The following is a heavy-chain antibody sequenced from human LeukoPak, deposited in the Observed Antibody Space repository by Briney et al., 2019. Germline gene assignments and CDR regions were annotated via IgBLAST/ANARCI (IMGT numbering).Heavy chain of an antibody. CDR3: ARRNYYDSHSYFGPFDY. Sequence: PGGSLRLSCTGSGFTFSTYAIYWVRQAPGKGLEWVAAISFDGSDKYYSDSVKGRFTISRDNSKNTLFLQMNSLRVEDTAVYYCARRNYYDSHSYFGPFDYWGQGTLVTVSS. J-gene: IGHJ4*02. V-gene: IGHV3-30*04. CDR1: GFTFSTYA. D-gene: IGHD3-22*01. CDR2: ISFDGSDK.